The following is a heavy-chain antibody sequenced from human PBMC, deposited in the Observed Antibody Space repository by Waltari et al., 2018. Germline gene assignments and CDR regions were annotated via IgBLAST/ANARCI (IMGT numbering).Heavy chain of an antibody. V-gene: IGHV4-59*01. D-gene: IGHD3-9*01. CDR1: GGSLSRYY. Sequence: QVQLQESGPGLVKPSETLSLTCTVSGGSLSRYYWSWIRQPPGKGLEWIGYIYYSGSTNYNPSLKSRVTISVDTSKNQFSLKLSSVTAADTAVYYCASGPTGYDWYFDLWGRGTLVTVSS. CDR3: ASGPTGYDWYFDL. CDR2: IYYSGST. J-gene: IGHJ2*01.